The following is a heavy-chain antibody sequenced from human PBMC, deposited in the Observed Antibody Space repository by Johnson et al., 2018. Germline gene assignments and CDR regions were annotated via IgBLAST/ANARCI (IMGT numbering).Heavy chain of an antibody. CDR3: ARDPAEDV. Sequence: QVQLVESGGGVVQPGTSLRLSCVASGFSFNSYAMHWVRQAPGKGLEWVAIISSGGRNKHYPDSVKGRFTVSRDNSKNTLYLQMNSRRPEDTAVYYCARDPAEDVWGKGTTVTVSS. V-gene: IGHV3-30-3*01. CDR1: GFSFNSYA. J-gene: IGHJ6*04. CDR2: ISSGGRNK.